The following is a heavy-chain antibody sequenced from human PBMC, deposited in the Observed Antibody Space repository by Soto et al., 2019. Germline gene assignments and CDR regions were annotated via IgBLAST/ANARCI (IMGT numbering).Heavy chain of an antibody. Sequence: GESLKISCKGSGYSFTIYWISWVRQMPGKGLEWLGRIDPSDSYTNYSPSFQGHVTISADKSISTAYLQWSSLKASDTAMYYCAINIPLYCSSTSCANYGMDVGGQGTTVTISS. CDR3: AINIPLYCSSTSCANYGMDV. J-gene: IGHJ6*02. V-gene: IGHV5-10-1*01. CDR2: IDPSDSYT. CDR1: GYSFTIYW. D-gene: IGHD2-2*01.